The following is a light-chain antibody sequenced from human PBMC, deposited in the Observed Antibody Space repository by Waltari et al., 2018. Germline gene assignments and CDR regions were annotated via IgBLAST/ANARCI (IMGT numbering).Light chain of an antibody. J-gene: IGKJ1*01. CDR2: GAS. CDR3: QQYNDWPKT. CDR1: QSISRY. Sequence: EIVMTQSPTTLSASPGGRVPLPCRASQSISRYLAWYQQKFGQAPRLLIYGASTTATGIPARFSGRGSGTEFTLTISSLQSEDFAVYYCQQYNDWPKTFGQGTTVEI. V-gene: IGKV3D-15*01.